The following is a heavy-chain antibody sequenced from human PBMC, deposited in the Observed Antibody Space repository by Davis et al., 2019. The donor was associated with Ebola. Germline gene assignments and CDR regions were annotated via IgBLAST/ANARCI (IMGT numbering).Heavy chain of an antibody. CDR2: IYYSGST. V-gene: IGHV4-39*07. CDR3: ARGMTTVTDY. CDR1: GGSISSSSYY. D-gene: IGHD4-17*01. J-gene: IGHJ4*02. Sequence: MPSETLSLTCTVSGGSISSSSYYWGWIRQPPGKGLEWIGSIYYSGSTNYNPSLKSRVTISVDTSKNQFSLKLSSVTAADTAVYYCARGMTTVTDYWGQGTLVTVSS.